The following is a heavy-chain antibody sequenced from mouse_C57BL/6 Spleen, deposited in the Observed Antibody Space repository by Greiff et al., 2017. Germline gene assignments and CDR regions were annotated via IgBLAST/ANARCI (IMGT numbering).Heavy chain of an antibody. CDR1: GYTFTDYE. V-gene: IGHV1-15*01. J-gene: IGHJ2*01. D-gene: IGHD2-5*01. CDR3: KRRKDSKYVGDY. Sequence: QVHVKQSGAELVRPGASVTLSCKASGYTFTDYEMHWVKQTPVHGLEWIGAIDPETGGTAYKQKFKGKAILTADKSSSTAYMELRSRTSEDSAVYYYKRRKDSKYVGDYWGQGTTLTVSS. CDR2: IDPETGGT.